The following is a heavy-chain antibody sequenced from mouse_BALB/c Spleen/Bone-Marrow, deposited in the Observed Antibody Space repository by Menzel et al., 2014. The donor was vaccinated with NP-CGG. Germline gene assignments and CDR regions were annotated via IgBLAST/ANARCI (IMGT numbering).Heavy chain of an antibody. CDR1: GFNIKDTY. CDR2: IDPANGNT. D-gene: IGHD1-1*01. CDR3: ARYRYYGSSYAMDY. V-gene: IGHV14-3*02. J-gene: IGHJ4*01. Sequence: VQLKQSGAELVKPGASVKLSCTASGFNIKDTYMHWVMQRPGQGLEWIGRIDPANGNTKYDPKFQGKATITADTSSNTAYLQLSSLTSEDTAVYYCARYRYYGSSYAMDYWGQGTSVTVSS.